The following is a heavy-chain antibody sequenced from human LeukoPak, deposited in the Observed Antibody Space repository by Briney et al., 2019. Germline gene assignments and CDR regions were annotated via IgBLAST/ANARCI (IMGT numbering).Heavy chain of an antibody. CDR1: GGSISSSISSSRYY. CDR3: ASAVRDGRFDY. D-gene: IGHD3-10*01. J-gene: IGHJ4*02. V-gene: IGHV4-61*05. Sequence: SETLSLTCTVSGGSISSSISSSRYYWGWIRQPPGKGLEWIGYIYYSGSTSYNPSLKSRVTMSVDPSNNQFSLKLSSVTAADTAVYYCASAVRDGRFDYWGQGTLVTVSS. CDR2: IYYSGST.